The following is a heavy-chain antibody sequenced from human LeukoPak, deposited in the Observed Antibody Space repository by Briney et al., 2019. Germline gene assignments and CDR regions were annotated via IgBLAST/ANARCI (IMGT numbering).Heavy chain of an antibody. D-gene: IGHD6-19*01. Sequence: PSETLSLTCTVSGGSISSSTYYWGWVRQPPGKGLEWIGSIYYGGSTYYNPSLKNRVTISVDTSKNQFSLKLSSVTAADTAVYYWARTGLTGYSSGWDPAEVDYWGQGTLVTVSS. V-gene: IGHV4-39*01. CDR2: IYYGGST. CDR3: ARTGLTGYSSGWDPAEVDY. J-gene: IGHJ4*02. CDR1: GGSISSSTYY.